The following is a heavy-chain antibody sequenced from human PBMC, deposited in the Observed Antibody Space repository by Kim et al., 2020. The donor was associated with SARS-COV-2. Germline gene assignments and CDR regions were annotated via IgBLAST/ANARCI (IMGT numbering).Heavy chain of an antibody. D-gene: IGHD3-16*02. V-gene: IGHV4-34*01. CDR2: INHSGST. J-gene: IGHJ4*02. Sequence: SQTLSLTCAVYGGSFSGYYWSWIRQPPGKGLEWLGEINHSGSTNYNPSLKSRVTISVDTSKNQFSLKLSSVTAADTAVYYCASEASMITFGGVIAEPFDYWGQGTLVTVSS. CDR3: ASEASMITFGGVIAEPFDY. CDR1: GGSFSGYY.